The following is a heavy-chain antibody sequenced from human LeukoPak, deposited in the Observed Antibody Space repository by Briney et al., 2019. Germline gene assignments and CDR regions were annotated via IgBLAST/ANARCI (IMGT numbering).Heavy chain of an antibody. D-gene: IGHD2-2*01. V-gene: IGHV3-48*03. CDR2: ISGSGRSI. J-gene: IGHJ4*02. Sequence: GGSLRLSCAASGFTFSSYEMNWVRQAPGKGLEWVSYISGSGRSIYYADSVKGRFAISRDNAKNSLYLQMNSLRAEDTAVYYCARVRYCSSASCCDYWGQGTLVTVSS. CDR3: ARVRYCSSASCCDY. CDR1: GFTFSSYE.